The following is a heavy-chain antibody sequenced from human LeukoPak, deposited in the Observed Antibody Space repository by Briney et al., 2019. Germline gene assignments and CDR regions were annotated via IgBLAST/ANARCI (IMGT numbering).Heavy chain of an antibody. CDR1: GFTFSSYA. D-gene: IGHD2-15*01. CDR3: TTDRCSGGSCYPDYYYMDV. CDR2: IKSKTDGGTT. Sequence: GGSLRLSCAASGFTFSSYAMSWVRQAPGKGLEWVGRIKSKTDGGTTDYAAPVKGRFTISRDDSKNTLYLQMNSLKTEDTAVYYCTTDRCSGGSCYPDYYYMDVWGKGTTVTVSS. J-gene: IGHJ6*03. V-gene: IGHV3-15*01.